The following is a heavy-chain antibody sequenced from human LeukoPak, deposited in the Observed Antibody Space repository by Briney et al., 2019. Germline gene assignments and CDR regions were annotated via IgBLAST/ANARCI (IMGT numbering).Heavy chain of an antibody. CDR2: IYYTGSA. D-gene: IGHD6-13*01. CDR1: GCSITSGGYY. V-gene: IGHV4-31*03. J-gene: IGHJ4*02. CDR3: ARDLYSSRWYLDY. Sequence: SETLSLTCTVSGCSITSGGYYWSWIRQHPGKGLEWIGYIYYTGSAFYNPSLKSRVTISLDTSKNQFYLKLSSVTAADTAVYYCARDLYSSRWYLDYWGQGILVTVSS.